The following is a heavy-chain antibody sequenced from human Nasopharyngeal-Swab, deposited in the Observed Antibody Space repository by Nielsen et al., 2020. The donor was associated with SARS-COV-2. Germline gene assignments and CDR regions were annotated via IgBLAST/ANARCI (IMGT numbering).Heavy chain of an antibody. CDR3: ARALAQDYYDSSGYIDY. Sequence: GSLRLSCTVPGGSISSYYWSWIRQPPGKGLERIGYIYYSGSTNYNPSLKSRVTISVDTSKNQFSLKLSSVTAADTAVYYCARALAQDYYDSSGYIDYWGQGTLVTVSS. CDR2: IYYSGST. CDR1: GGSISSYY. D-gene: IGHD3-22*01. V-gene: IGHV4-59*01. J-gene: IGHJ4*02.